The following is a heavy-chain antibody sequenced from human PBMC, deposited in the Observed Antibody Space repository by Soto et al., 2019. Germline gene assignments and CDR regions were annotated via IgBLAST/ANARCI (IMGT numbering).Heavy chain of an antibody. D-gene: IGHD3-3*01. CDR3: ARHPVFWSGYYSWFDP. Sequence: SETRSLRCTVSGGPISRYYRSWSRQPPGKGLEWIGYIYYSGSTNYNPSLKSRVTISVDTSKNQFSLKLSSVTAADTAVYYCARHPVFWSGYYSWFDPWGQGTLVTVS. CDR2: IYYSGST. CDR1: GGPISRYY. V-gene: IGHV4-59*08. J-gene: IGHJ5*02.